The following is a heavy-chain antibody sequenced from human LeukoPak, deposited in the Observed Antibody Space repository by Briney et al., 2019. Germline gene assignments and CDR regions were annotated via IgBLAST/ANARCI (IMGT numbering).Heavy chain of an antibody. CDR1: GGTFSSYA. V-gene: IGHV1-69*01. CDR3: ARDQGDGRPYAFDI. J-gene: IGHJ3*02. D-gene: IGHD3-16*01. Sequence: GASVKVSCKASGGTFSSYAISWVRQAPGQGLEWMGGIIPIFGTANYAQKFQGRVTITADESTSTAYMELSSLRSEDTAVYYCARDQGDGRPYAFDIWGQGTMVTVSS. CDR2: IIPIFGTA.